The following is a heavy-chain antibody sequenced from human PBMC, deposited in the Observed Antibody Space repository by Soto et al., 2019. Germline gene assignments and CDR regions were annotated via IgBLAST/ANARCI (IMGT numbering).Heavy chain of an antibody. CDR3: ATVGIAAARGYYYYGMDV. V-gene: IGHV4-59*06. D-gene: IGHD6-13*01. CDR2: ISYSGST. J-gene: IGHJ6*02. Sequence: SETLSLTFSVSGGSINTFYWSWIRQSPGRGLEYIGYISYSGSTYYNPSLKSRVTISVDTSKNQFSLKLSSVTAADTAVYYCATVGIAAARGYYYYGMDVWGQGTTVTVS. CDR1: GGSINTFY.